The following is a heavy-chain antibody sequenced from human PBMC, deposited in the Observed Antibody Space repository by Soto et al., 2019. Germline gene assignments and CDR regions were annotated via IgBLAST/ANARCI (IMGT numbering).Heavy chain of an antibody. Sequence: ASVKVSCKASGGTFSSYAISWVRQAPGQGLEWMGGIIPIFGTANYAQKFQGRVTITADESTSTAYMELSSLRSDDTAVYYCAISAGITMVRGALGVARENPNDAFDIWGQGTMVTVSS. CDR1: GGTFSSYA. J-gene: IGHJ3*02. D-gene: IGHD3-10*01. V-gene: IGHV1-69*13. CDR2: IIPIFGTA. CDR3: AISAGITMVRGALGVARENPNDAFDI.